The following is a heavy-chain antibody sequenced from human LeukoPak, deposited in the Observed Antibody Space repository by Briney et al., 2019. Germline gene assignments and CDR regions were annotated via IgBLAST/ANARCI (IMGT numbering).Heavy chain of an antibody. J-gene: IGHJ5*02. CDR2: IYISGGT. CDR3: ARVRRNSGNKYFDP. V-gene: IGHV4-61*02. Sequence: SETLSLTCTVSGGSISSCNYYWSWIRQPAGMGLEWIGRIYISGGTEYNPSLKSRVTISIDTSKNQFYLRLSSVTAADTAVYYCARVRRNSGNKYFDPWGQGTRVTVSS. D-gene: IGHD5-12*01. CDR1: GGSISSCNYY.